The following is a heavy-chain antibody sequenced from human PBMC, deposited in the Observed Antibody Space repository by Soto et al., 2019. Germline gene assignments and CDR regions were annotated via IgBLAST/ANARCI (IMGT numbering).Heavy chain of an antibody. CDR2: IKSKTDGGTT. V-gene: IGHV3-15*07. CDR1: GFTFSSYS. D-gene: IGHD2-2*01. CDR3: TTSPLGYCISTSCYYGMDV. Sequence: PGGSLRLSCAASGFTFSSYSMNWVRQAPGKGLEWVGRIKSKTDGGTTDYAAPVKGRFTISRDDSKNTLYLQMNSLKTEDTAVYYFTTSPLGYCISTSCYYGMDVWGQGTTVTVSS. J-gene: IGHJ6*02.